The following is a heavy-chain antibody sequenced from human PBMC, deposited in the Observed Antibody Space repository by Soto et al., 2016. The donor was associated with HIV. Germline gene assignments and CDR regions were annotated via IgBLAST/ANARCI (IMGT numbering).Heavy chain of an antibody. Sequence: VQLVESGGGLVKPGGSLRLSCTASGFTFNNYAMSWVRQAPGKGLEWVSTISGSGDSTYYADSVKGRFTISRDNSKNTLYVQMNSLRAEDTAVYYCAKVWWLRLGAFDIWGQGTMVTVSS. CDR1: GFTFNNYA. J-gene: IGHJ3*02. V-gene: IGHV3-23*04. D-gene: IGHD5-12*01. CDR3: AKVWWLRLGAFDI. CDR2: ISGSGDST.